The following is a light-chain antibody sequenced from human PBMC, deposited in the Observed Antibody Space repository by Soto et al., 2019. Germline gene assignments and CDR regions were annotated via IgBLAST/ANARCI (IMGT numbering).Light chain of an antibody. J-gene: IGLJ1*01. V-gene: IGLV2-14*01. CDR2: EVT. CDR3: SSHTSGSTRV. CDR1: ISDVGGYDY. Sequence: ALTQPASVSGSPGQSIAISCTGTISDVGGYDYVSWYQQHPDKAPKLMIYEVTKRPSGVSNRFSGSKSGNTASLTISGLQPEDEADYYCSSHTSGSTRVFGSGTKVTV.